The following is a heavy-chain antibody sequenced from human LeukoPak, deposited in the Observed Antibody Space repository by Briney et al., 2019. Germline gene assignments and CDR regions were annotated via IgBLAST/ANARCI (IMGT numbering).Heavy chain of an antibody. CDR3: ARAPRNSSTMLDY. CDR1: GGTFSSYA. Sequence: GASVKVSCKASGGTFSSYAISWVRQAPGQGLEWMGLINPDGGSTAYAHRFQGRVTMTRDTSTSTVYMDLSSLRSEDTAVYYCARAPRNSSTMLDYWGQGTLVTVSS. J-gene: IGHJ4*02. D-gene: IGHD6-13*01. CDR2: INPDGGST. V-gene: IGHV1-46*01.